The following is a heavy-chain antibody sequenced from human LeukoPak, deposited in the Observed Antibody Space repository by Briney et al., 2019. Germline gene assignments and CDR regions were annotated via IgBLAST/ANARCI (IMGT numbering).Heavy chain of an antibody. Sequence: PSETLSLTCAVSSGSISSSSYYWGWIRQPPGKGLEWIGSIYYSGSTYYNPSLKSRVTISVDTSKNQFSLKLSSVTAADTAVYYCARLLAWFGELFYFDYWGQGTLVTVSS. CDR2: IYYSGST. D-gene: IGHD3-10*01. CDR3: ARLLAWFGELFYFDY. V-gene: IGHV4-39*01. CDR1: SGSISSSSYY. J-gene: IGHJ4*02.